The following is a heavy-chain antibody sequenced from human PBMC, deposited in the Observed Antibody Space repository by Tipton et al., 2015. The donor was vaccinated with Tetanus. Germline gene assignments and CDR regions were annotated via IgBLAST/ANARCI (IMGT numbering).Heavy chain of an antibody. CDR1: GYTFTRYG. Sequence: QSGAEVKKPGASVKVSCKASGYTFTRYGIAWVRQAPGQGLGWVGWISPYNGNTNYGQKFQGRVTMTTETSTSTAYMELRSLRSDDTAVYFCARDYSIPYYFDNWGQGTRVIVSS. CDR2: ISPYNGNT. V-gene: IGHV1-18*01. D-gene: IGHD4-11*01. CDR3: ARDYSIPYYFDN. J-gene: IGHJ4*02.